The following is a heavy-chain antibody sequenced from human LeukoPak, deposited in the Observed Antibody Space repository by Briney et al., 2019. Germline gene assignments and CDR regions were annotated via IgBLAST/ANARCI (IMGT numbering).Heavy chain of an antibody. D-gene: IGHD2-15*01. CDR1: GFTFRSYW. CDR3: AREDVAAYYYMDV. Sequence: PGGSLRLSCAASGFTFRSYWMTWVRQAPGKGLEWVANIKQDGSEKYYVDSVKGRFTISRDNAKNSLFVQMNNLRAEDTAVYYCAREDVAAYYYMDVWGKGTTVTVSS. CDR2: IKQDGSEK. V-gene: IGHV3-7*01. J-gene: IGHJ6*03.